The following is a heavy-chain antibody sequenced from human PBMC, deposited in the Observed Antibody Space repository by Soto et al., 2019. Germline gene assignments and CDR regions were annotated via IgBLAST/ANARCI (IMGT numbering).Heavy chain of an antibody. D-gene: IGHD3-22*01. CDR2: IITIFGTA. V-gene: IGHV1-69*12. J-gene: IGHJ5*02. CDR3: ARDRGPSSGYYPYWFDP. Sequence: QVQLVQSGAEVKKPGSSVKVSCKASGGTFSSYAINWVRQAPGQGLEWMGGIITIFGTANYVQKFQGRATITADESTGTAYMGLSSLRSEDTAVYYCARDRGPSSGYYPYWFDPWGQGTLVTVSS. CDR1: GGTFSSYA.